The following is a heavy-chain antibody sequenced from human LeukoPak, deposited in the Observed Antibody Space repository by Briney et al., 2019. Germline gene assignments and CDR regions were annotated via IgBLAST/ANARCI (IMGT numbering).Heavy chain of an antibody. CDR3: ARSRPYYDSSGYYYGFDY. CDR2: INHSGST. CDR1: GGSFSGYY. D-gene: IGHD3-22*01. V-gene: IGHV4-34*01. Sequence: SETLSLTCAVYGGSFSGYYWSWIRQPPAKGLEWIGEINHSGSTNYNPSLKSRVTISVDTSKNQFSLKLSSVTAADTAVYYCARSRPYYDSSGYYYGFDYWGQGTLVTVSS. J-gene: IGHJ4*02.